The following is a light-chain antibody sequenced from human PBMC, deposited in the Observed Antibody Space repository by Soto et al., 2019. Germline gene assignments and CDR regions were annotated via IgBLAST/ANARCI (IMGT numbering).Light chain of an antibody. CDR2: HVT. V-gene: IGLV2-14*03. J-gene: IGLJ1*01. Sequence: QSAVTQPAFVSGSPGQSITISCTGTSSDIGHYDYVSWYQQHPGKAPKLMIYHVTYRPSGVSNRYSGSKSGNSASLTISGLQADDEADYYCCSLTTSHTYVFGSGTKLTVL. CDR3: CSLTTSHTYV. CDR1: SSDIGHYDY.